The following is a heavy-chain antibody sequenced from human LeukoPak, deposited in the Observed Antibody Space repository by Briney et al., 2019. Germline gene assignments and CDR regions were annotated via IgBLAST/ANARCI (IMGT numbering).Heavy chain of an antibody. CDR2: IIPILGIA. J-gene: IGHJ2*01. CDR3: ARDLTIWEWYFDL. D-gene: IGHD3-3*01. Sequence: ASVKVSCKASGGTFSSYAISWVRQAPGQGLEWMGRIIPILGIANYAQKFQGRVTITADKSTSTAYMELSSLRSEDTAVYYCARDLTIWEWYFDLWGRGTLVTVSS. V-gene: IGHV1-69*04. CDR1: GGTFSSYA.